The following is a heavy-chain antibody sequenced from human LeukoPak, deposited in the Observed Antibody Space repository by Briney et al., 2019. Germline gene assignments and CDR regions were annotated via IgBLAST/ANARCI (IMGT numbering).Heavy chain of an antibody. D-gene: IGHD2-8*01. CDR1: GGSISSGGYS. CDR2: IYHSGST. V-gene: IGHV4-30-2*01. J-gene: IGHJ4*02. Sequence: KSSETLSLTCAVSGGSISSGGYSWSWIRQPPGKGPEWIGYIYHSGSTYYNPSLESRVTISVDRSKNQFSLKLSSVTAADTAVYYCAGGRRYCTNGVCYKAYYFDYWGQGTLVTVSS. CDR3: AGGRRYCTNGVCYKAYYFDY.